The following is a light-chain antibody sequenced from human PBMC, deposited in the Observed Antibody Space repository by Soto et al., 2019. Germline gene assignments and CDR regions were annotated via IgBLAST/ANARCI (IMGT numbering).Light chain of an antibody. CDR1: QSISSW. J-gene: IGKJ4*01. CDR3: QHYEIYPMT. Sequence: DSQMTQYPSTLSASVGDRVTITCRASQSISSWLAWYQQKPGKAPKLLISKASTLQSGVPPTFSGSASGTEFTLIFSRLQPDDFATYYCQHYEIYPMTFGGGNKVEIK. V-gene: IGKV1-5*03. CDR2: KAS.